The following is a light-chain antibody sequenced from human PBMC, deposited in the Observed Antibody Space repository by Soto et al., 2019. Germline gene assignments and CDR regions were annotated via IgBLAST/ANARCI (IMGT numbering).Light chain of an antibody. CDR1: QSVSSDY. CDR3: EQYSTSAMFT. V-gene: IGKV3-20*01. J-gene: IGKJ3*01. CDR2: GAS. Sequence: EVVLTQSPGTLSLSPGERATLPCRASQSVSSDYLAWYQQRPGQAPRLLIYGASTRAAGIPDRFRGSGSGTDFTLTISRLELDDFAVFYYEQYSTSAMFTLGPGTTVDIK.